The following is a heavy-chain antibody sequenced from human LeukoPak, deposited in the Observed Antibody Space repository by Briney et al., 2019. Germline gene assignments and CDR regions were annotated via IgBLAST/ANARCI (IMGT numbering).Heavy chain of an antibody. CDR1: GYTFIDYY. V-gene: IGHV1-2*02. J-gene: IGHJ3*02. Sequence: ASVKVSCKASGYTFIDYYMHWVRQAPGQGLEWMGWINPRSGDTNYAPKFQGRVTMTRDTSISTAYMGLSRLRSDDTAVYYCARLYSFDIWGQGTMVTVS. CDR2: INPRSGDT. CDR3: ARLYSFDI. D-gene: IGHD3-10*01.